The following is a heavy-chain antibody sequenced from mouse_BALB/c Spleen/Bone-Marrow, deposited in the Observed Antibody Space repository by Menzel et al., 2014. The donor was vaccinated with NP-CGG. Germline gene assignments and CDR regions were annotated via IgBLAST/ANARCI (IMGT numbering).Heavy chain of an antibody. V-gene: IGHV1S130*01. J-gene: IGHJ1*01. Sequence: QVHVKQSGSVLVRPGASVKLSCKASGYTFTSSWMHWAKQRPGQGLEWIGEIHPNSGNTNYNEKFKGKATLTVDTSCSTAYVDLSSLTSEDSAVYYCAREKIYGNYLWYFDVWGAGTTVTVSS. CDR3: AREKIYGNYLWYFDV. CDR2: IHPNSGNT. CDR1: GYTFTSSW. D-gene: IGHD2-1*01.